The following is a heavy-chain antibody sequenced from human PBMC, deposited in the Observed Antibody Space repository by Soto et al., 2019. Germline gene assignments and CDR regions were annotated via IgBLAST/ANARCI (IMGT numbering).Heavy chain of an antibody. D-gene: IGHD3-3*01. J-gene: IGHJ3*02. CDR3: ARLSAILRFLEWPSTDAFDI. CDR1: GGSISSYY. Sequence: SETLSLTCTVSGGSISSYYWSWIRQPPGKGLEWIGYIYYSGSTNYNPSLKSRVTISVDTSKNQFSLKLSSVTAADTAVYYCARLSAILRFLEWPSTDAFDIWGQGTMVTVSS. CDR2: IYYSGST. V-gene: IGHV4-59*08.